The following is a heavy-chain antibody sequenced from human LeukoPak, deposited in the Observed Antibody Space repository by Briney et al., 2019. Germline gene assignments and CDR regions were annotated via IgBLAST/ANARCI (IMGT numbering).Heavy chain of an antibody. J-gene: IGHJ4*02. Sequence: KPSETLSLTCTVSGGSISSSSYYWGWIRQPPGKGLEWIGSIYYSGSTYYNPSLKSRVTISVDTSKNQFSLKLSSVTAADTAVYYCARGGRGITGYDYWGQGTLVTVSS. V-gene: IGHV4-39*07. CDR1: GGSISSSSYY. D-gene: IGHD1-20*01. CDR3: ARGGRGITGYDY. CDR2: IYYSGST.